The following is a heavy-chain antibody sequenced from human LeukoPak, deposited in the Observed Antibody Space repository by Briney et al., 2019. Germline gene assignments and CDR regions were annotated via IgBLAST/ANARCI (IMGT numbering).Heavy chain of an antibody. V-gene: IGHV1-2*02. Sequence: WASVKVSCKAAGYTCIDYYIHWVRQAPGQGLEWVGWIKPNSGGTNYAQKVQGRVNLIRETSINTAYMELSRLTSDDTALYYCARSGSRGRSYDDAFDIWGQGTMVTVSS. J-gene: IGHJ3*02. CDR3: ARSGSRGRSYDDAFDI. D-gene: IGHD3-16*01. CDR2: IKPNSGGT. CDR1: GYTCIDYY.